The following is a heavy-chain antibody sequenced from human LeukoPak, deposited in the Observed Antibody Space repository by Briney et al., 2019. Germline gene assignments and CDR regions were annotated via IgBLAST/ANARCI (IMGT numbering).Heavy chain of an antibody. CDR3: ARDGYSSGWSPYYYYYGMDV. Sequence: GGSLRLSCAASGFTFSSYSMNWVRQGPGKGLEWVSSISSSSSYIYYADSVKGRFTISRDNAKNSLYLQKNRLRAEDTAVYYCARDGYSSGWSPYYYYYGMDVWGQGTTVTVSS. CDR1: GFTFSSYS. J-gene: IGHJ6*02. D-gene: IGHD6-19*01. CDR2: ISSSSSYI. V-gene: IGHV3-21*01.